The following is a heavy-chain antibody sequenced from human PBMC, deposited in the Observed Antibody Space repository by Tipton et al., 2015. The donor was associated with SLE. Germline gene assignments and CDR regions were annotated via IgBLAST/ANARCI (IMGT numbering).Heavy chain of an antibody. CDR2: SRDTSMGYTT. CDR3: TRSARLGSFYYFDL. D-gene: IGHD1-26*01. Sequence: SLRLSCAASGFTFSSYALTWVRQTPGKGLEWVGRSRDTSMGYTTEYAAAVKGRFTISRDDSRNSLILLMNSLKIEDTAVYYCTRSARLGSFYYFDLWGRGTLVTVSS. V-gene: IGHV3-72*01. CDR1: GFTFSSYA. J-gene: IGHJ2*01.